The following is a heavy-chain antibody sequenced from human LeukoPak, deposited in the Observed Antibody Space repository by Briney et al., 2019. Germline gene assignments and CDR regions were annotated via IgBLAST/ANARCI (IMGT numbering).Heavy chain of an antibody. CDR3: ARAAQRYCSSTSCYTWFDY. J-gene: IGHJ4*02. D-gene: IGHD2-2*02. CDR1: GGSISSHY. Sequence: SETLSLTCTVSGGSISSHYWSWIRQPPGKGLEWIGYIYYSGSTNYNPSLKSRVTISVDTSKNQFSLKLSSVTAADTAVYYCARAAQRYCSSTSCYTWFDYWGQGTLVTVSS. V-gene: IGHV4-59*11. CDR2: IYYSGST.